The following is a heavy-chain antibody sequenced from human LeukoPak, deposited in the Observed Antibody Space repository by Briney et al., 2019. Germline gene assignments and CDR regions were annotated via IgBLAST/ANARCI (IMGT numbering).Heavy chain of an antibody. Sequence: GRSLRLSCAASGFTFDDYAMHWVRQAPGKGLEWVSGISWNSGSIGYADSVKGRFTISRDNAKNSLYLQMNSLRAEDTALYYCARGGVDWVYQFDPWGQGTLVTVSS. D-gene: IGHD2-2*01. CDR2: ISWNSGSI. J-gene: IGHJ5*02. CDR1: GFTFDDYA. CDR3: ARGGVDWVYQFDP. V-gene: IGHV3-9*01.